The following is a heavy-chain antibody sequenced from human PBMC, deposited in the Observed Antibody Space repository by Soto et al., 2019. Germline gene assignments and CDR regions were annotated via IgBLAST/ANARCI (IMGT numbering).Heavy chain of an antibody. D-gene: IGHD2-8*02. V-gene: IGHV4-39*01. Sequence: QLQLQESGPGLVKPSETLSLTCSVSGGSISPNNNYWGSIRQPPGKGLEYIGNIYYSGTTSYNPSLDSRLTISVDTSENRFYLSLSSVPAADTAVYYCGRRGVRGWTPSTDYFDYWGQAILVTVSS. CDR2: IYYSGTT. CDR1: GGSISPNNNY. J-gene: IGHJ4*02. CDR3: GRRGVRGWTPSTDYFDY.